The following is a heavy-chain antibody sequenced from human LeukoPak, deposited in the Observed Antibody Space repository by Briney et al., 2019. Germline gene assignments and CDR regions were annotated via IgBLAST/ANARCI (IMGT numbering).Heavy chain of an antibody. CDR2: ISYDGSNK. Sequence: GGSLRLSCAASGFTFSSYGMHWVRQAPGKGLEWVAVISYDGSNKYYADSVKGRFTISRDNSKNTLYLQMNSLRAEDTAVYYCARDDRYSGYDRVVPWGQGTLVTVSS. J-gene: IGHJ5*02. V-gene: IGHV3-30*03. D-gene: IGHD5-12*01. CDR1: GFTFSSYG. CDR3: ARDDRYSGYDRVVP.